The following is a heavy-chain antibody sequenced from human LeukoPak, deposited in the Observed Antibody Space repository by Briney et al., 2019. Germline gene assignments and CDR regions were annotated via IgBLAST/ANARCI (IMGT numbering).Heavy chain of an antibody. V-gene: IGHV4-59*12. D-gene: IGHD6-19*01. CDR2: IYYSGST. CDR1: GGSISSYY. J-gene: IGHJ1*01. Sequence: PSETLSLTCTVSGGSISSYYWSWIRQPPGKGLEWIGYIYYSGSTNYNPSLKSRVTISVDTSKNQFSLKLSSVTAADTAVYYCAQQWLGPTEYFQHWGQGTLVTVSS. CDR3: AQQWLGPTEYFQH.